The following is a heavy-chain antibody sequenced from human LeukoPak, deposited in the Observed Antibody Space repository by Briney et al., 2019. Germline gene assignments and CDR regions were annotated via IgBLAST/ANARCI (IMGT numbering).Heavy chain of an antibody. J-gene: IGHJ5*02. Sequence: SQTLSLTCTVSGDSVSSGGYYWSWIRQHPVKGLEWIGYIYSSRSTFYNPSLKSRLALSKDTSKNQFSLNLSSVTAADTAVYYCARGYGSNSYSPGFDPWGQGTLVTVSS. V-gene: IGHV4-31*03. CDR1: GDSVSSGGYY. CDR3: ARGYGSNSYSPGFDP. CDR2: IYSSRST. D-gene: IGHD2-2*01.